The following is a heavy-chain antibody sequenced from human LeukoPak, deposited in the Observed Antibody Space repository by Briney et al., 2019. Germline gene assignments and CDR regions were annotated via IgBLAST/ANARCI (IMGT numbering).Heavy chain of an antibody. CDR1: GGTFSSYA. CDR3: ARGREQRGEFAY. D-gene: IGHD6-25*01. Sequence: SVKVSCKASGGTFSSYAISWVRQAPGQGLEWMERIIPILGIANYAQKFQGRVTITADKSTSTAYMELSSLRSEDTAVYYCARGREQRGEFAYWGQGTLVTFSS. J-gene: IGHJ4*02. CDR2: IIPILGIA. V-gene: IGHV1-69*04.